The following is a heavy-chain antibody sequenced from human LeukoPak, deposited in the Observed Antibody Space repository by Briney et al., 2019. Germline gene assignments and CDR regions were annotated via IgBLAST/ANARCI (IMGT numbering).Heavy chain of an antibody. CDR1: GGSISSSSYY. CDR2: IYYSGST. CDR3: ARHGGLPYHKKSFDY. Sequence: SETLSLTCTVSGGSISSSSYYWGWIRQPPGKGLEWIGRIYYSGSTYYNPSLKSRVTISVDTSKNQFSLKLSSVTAADTAVYYCARHGGLPYHKKSFDYWGQGTLVTVSS. V-gene: IGHV4-39*01. J-gene: IGHJ4*02. D-gene: IGHD3-16*01.